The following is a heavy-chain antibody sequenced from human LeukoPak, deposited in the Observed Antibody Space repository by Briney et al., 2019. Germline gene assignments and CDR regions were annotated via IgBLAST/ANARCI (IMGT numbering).Heavy chain of an antibody. CDR1: GFTFEDYA. J-gene: IGHJ3*02. D-gene: IGHD1-26*01. CDR2: ISWNSGSI. V-gene: IGHV3-9*01. CDR3: AKALWELTDSDAFDI. Sequence: GGSLRLSCAASGFTFEDYAMHWVRQAPGKGLEWVSGISWNSGSIGYADSVKGRFTISRDNAKNSLYLQMNSLRAEDTALYYCAKALWELTDSDAFDIWGQGTMVTVSS.